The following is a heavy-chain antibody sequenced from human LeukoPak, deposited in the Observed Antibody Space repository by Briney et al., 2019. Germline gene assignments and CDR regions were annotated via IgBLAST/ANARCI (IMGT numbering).Heavy chain of an antibody. CDR1: GFTFSASA. D-gene: IGHD4-11*01. CDR2: IRSKANTYAT. Sequence: GRSLTLSCAASGFTFSASAMHWVRQTSGKGLEWVGRIRSKANTYATAYAASVKGRFTISRDESKNTAYLEMNRLKIEDTAVYYCTRNWDYSDFLDYWGRGTLVTVSS. CDR3: TRNWDYSDFLDY. J-gene: IGHJ4*02. V-gene: IGHV3-73*01.